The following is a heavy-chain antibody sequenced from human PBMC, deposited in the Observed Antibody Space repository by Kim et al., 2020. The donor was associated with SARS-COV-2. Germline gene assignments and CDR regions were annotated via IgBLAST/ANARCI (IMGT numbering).Heavy chain of an antibody. CDR3: ARDLLAPPNCSGGSCYRTYNWFDP. Sequence: ASVKVSCKASGYTFTSYGISWVRQAPGQGLEWMGWISAYNGNTNYAQKLQGRVTMTTDTSTSTAYIELRSLRSDDTAVYYCARDLLAPPNCSGGSCYRTYNWFDPGGQGTLVTVTS. V-gene: IGHV1-18*01. CDR2: ISAYNGNT. J-gene: IGHJ5*02. CDR1: GYTFTSYG. D-gene: IGHD2-15*01.